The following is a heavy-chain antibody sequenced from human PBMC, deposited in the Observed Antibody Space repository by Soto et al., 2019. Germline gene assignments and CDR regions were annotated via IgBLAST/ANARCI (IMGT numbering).Heavy chain of an antibody. CDR1: GFTFGDYA. J-gene: IGHJ3*02. CDR2: IRSKAYGGTT. CDR3: TRGPGGNTLVDAFDI. Sequence: GGSLRLSCTASGFTFGDYAMSWFRQAPGKGLEWVGFIRSKAYGGTTEYAASVKGRFTISRDDSKSIAYLQMNSLKTEDTAVYYCTRGPGGNTLVDAFDIWGQGTMVTVSS. D-gene: IGHD2-15*01. V-gene: IGHV3-49*03.